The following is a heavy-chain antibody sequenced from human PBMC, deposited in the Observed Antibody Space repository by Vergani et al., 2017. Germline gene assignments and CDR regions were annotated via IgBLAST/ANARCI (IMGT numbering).Heavy chain of an antibody. V-gene: IGHV1-58*01. CDR3: AADRGGSPGGQGDY. J-gene: IGHJ4*02. CDR1: GFTFTSSA. Sequence: QLVQSGAEVKKPGSSVKVSCKASGFTFTSSAVQWVRQARGQRLEWIGWIVVGSGNTNYAQKFQERVTITRDMSTSTAYMELRGLRSEDTAVYYCAADRGGSPGGQGDYWGQGTLVTVSS. D-gene: IGHD1-26*01. CDR2: IVVGSGNT.